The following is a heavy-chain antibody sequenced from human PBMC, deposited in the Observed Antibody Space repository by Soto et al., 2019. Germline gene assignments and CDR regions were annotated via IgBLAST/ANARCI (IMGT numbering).Heavy chain of an antibody. D-gene: IGHD3-10*01. V-gene: IGHV3-23*01. CDR2: ISATGGLT. J-gene: IGHJ4*02. CDR1: GFGFSSFA. CDR3: AKDQWFGSGPVFDD. Sequence: LLESGGGFIQPGGSLRLSCAASGFGFSSFAMSWVRQTPGRGLEGVSTISATGGLTYFADSVKGRFTSSRDNSENTPHLQMNSLRAEDTDIYYCAKDQWFGSGPVFDDWGQGSLVTVSS.